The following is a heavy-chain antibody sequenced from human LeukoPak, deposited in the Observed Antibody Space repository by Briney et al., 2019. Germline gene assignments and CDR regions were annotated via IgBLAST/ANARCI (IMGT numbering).Heavy chain of an antibody. D-gene: IGHD5-24*01. CDR2: IYYSGST. J-gene: IGHJ4*02. CDR1: GGSISSYY. CDR3: ARAIPDGYNGGYFDY. V-gene: IGHV4-59*12. Sequence: SETLSLTCTVSGGSISSYYWSWIRQPPGKGLEWIGYIYYSGSTNYNPSLKSRVTISVDTSKNQFSLKLSSVTAADTAVYYCARAIPDGYNGGYFDYWGQGTLVTVSS.